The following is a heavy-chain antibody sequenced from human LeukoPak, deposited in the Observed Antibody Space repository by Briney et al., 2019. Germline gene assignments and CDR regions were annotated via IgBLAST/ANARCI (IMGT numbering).Heavy chain of an antibody. V-gene: IGHV4-39*07. J-gene: IGHJ4*02. CDR1: GGSISSSSYY. Sequence: SETLSLTCTVSGGSISSSSYYWGWIRQPPGKGLEWIGSIYYSGCTYYNPSLKSRVTISVDTSKNQFSLKLSSVTAADTAVYYCARQMREGIAVAVTELWGQGTLVTVSS. D-gene: IGHD6-19*01. CDR2: IYYSGCT. CDR3: ARQMREGIAVAVTEL.